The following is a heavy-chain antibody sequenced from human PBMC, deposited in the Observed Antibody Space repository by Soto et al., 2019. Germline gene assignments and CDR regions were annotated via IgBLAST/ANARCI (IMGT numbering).Heavy chain of an antibody. CDR2: MNPNSGNT. CDR3: ARDVYVWGMYYWFDP. V-gene: IGHV1-8*01. D-gene: IGHD3-16*01. J-gene: IGHJ5*02. CDR1: GYTFTSYD. Sequence: ASVKVSCNDSGYTFTSYDINWVRQATGQGLEWMGWMNPNSGNTGYAQKFQGRVTMTRNTSISTAYMELSSLRSEDTAVYYCARDVYVWGMYYWFDPWGHVTPVTVSS.